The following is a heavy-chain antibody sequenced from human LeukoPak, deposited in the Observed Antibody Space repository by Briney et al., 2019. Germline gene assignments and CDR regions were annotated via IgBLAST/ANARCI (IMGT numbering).Heavy chain of an antibody. J-gene: IGHJ3*02. CDR1: GFTFSSHN. Sequence: GGSLRLSCAASGFTFSSHNMNWVRQAPMKGLEGVSSIGTDGSYIYYADSVQGRFTISRDNAKSSLYLQMNSLTAEDTAVYYCARKMKTGDRVGTFDIWGQGTMVTVSS. D-gene: IGHD1-1*01. CDR2: IGTDGSYI. V-gene: IGHV3-21*01. CDR3: ARKMKTGDRVGTFDI.